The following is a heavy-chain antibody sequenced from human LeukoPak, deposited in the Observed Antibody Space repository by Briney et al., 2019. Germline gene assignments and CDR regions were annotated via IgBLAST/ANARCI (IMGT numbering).Heavy chain of an antibody. CDR2: ISAYNGNT. Sequence: GASVKVSCKASGGTFSSNAISWVRQAPGQGLEWMGWISAYNGNTNYAQKFQGRVTITADKSTSTAYMELSSLRSEDTAVYYCARAKDSSGWYYFDYWGQGTLVTVSS. D-gene: IGHD6-19*01. J-gene: IGHJ4*02. V-gene: IGHV1-69*10. CDR3: ARAKDSSGWYYFDY. CDR1: GGTFSSNA.